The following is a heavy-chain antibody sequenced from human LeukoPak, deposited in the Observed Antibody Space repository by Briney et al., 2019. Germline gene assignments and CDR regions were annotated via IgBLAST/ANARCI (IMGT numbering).Heavy chain of an antibody. J-gene: IGHJ3*02. Sequence: GGSLRLSCAASGFTFSSYAMSWVRQAPGKGLEWVSAISGSGGSTYYADSVKGRFTISRDNSKNTLYLQMNSLRAEDTAVYYCAKDQPITMIVVVHNAFDIWGQGTMVTVSS. CDR2: ISGSGGST. D-gene: IGHD3-22*01. CDR1: GFTFSSYA. V-gene: IGHV3-23*01. CDR3: AKDQPITMIVVVHNAFDI.